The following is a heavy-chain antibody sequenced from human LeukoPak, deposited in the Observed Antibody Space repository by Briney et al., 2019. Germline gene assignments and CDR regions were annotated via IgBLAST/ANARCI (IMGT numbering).Heavy chain of an antibody. V-gene: IGHV3-15*01. CDR3: AAVSVDYGDSSFDF. D-gene: IGHD4-17*01. CDR2: IKSKTDGGTT. J-gene: IGHJ4*02. CDR1: GLTFSNAW. Sequence: PGGSLRLSCAASGLTFSNAWMSWVRQAPGKGLEWVGRIKSKTDGGTTDYAEPVKGRFTISRDDSKKTLYLQMNSLKTEDTALYYCAAVSVDYGDSSFDFWGQGTLVTVSS.